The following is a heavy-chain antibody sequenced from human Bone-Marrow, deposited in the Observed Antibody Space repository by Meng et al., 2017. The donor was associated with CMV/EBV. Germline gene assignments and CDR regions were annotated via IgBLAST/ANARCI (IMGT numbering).Heavy chain of an antibody. CDR2: IKQDGSEK. V-gene: IGHV3-7*01. Sequence: GESLKISCAASGFTFSRYWMSWVRQAPGKGLEWVANIKQDGSEKYYVDSVKGRFTISRDNAKNSLFLQMNSLRAEDTAVYYCARQGEILWFGELLPYFDYWGQGKRVTGSS. D-gene: IGHD3-10*01. J-gene: IGHJ4*02. CDR3: ARQGEILWFGELLPYFDY. CDR1: GFTFSRYW.